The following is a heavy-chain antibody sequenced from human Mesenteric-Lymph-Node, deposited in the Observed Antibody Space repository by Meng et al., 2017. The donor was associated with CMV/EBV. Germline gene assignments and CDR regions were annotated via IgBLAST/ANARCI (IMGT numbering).Heavy chain of an antibody. CDR2: IKQDGNEK. J-gene: IGHJ4*02. D-gene: IGHD5-18*01. V-gene: IGHV3-7*01. CDR1: GFTFGAYW. CDR3: ARPHRGLWFAFDY. Sequence: GESLKISCAASGFTFGAYWMSWVRQAPGKGLEWVANIKQDGNEKYYVDSVKGRFTISRDNAKNSLYLQMNSLRAEDTAVYYCARPHRGLWFAFDYWGQGTLVTVSS.